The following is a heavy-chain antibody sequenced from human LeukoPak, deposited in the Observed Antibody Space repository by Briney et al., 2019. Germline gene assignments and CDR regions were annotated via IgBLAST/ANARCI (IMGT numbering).Heavy chain of an antibody. CDR3: ASSFPQGTHYCSGGSCYGY. V-gene: IGHV1-2*02. CDR2: INPNSGGT. CDR1: GYTFTSYY. J-gene: IGHJ4*02. D-gene: IGHD2-15*01. Sequence: ASVKVSCKASGYTFTSYYMHWVRQAPGQGLEWMGWINPNSGGTNYAQKFQGRVTMTRDTSISTAYMELSRLRSDDTAVYYCASSFPQGTHYCSGGSCYGYWGQGTLVTVSS.